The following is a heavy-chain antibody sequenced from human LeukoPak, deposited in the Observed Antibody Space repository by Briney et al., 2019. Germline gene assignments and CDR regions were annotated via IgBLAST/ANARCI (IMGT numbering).Heavy chain of an antibody. CDR2: IIPIFGTA. Sequence: GSSVKVSCKASGGTFISYAISWVRQAPGQGLEWRGRIIPIFGTANYAQKFQGRVTITTDESKSTAYMELSSLRSEDTAVYYCARVRGVNYDFWSGYHTGVRSYWFDPWGQGTLVTVSS. D-gene: IGHD3-3*01. CDR1: GGTFISYA. J-gene: IGHJ5*02. V-gene: IGHV1-69*05. CDR3: ARVRGVNYDFWSGYHTGVRSYWFDP.